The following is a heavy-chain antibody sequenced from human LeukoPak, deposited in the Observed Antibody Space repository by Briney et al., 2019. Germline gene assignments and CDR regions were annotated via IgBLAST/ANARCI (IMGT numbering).Heavy chain of an antibody. CDR1: GFTFSSYA. CDR2: ISGNGGST. J-gene: IGHJ4*02. D-gene: IGHD3-16*02. Sequence: SGGSLRLSCAASGFTFSSYAMSWVRQAPGKGLEWVSTISGNGGSTCYADSVKGRFTISRDNSKNTLYLQMNSLRAEDTAVYYCAPPIWGTYRPIGIGYWGQGTLVTVSS. CDR3: APPIWGTYRPIGIGY. V-gene: IGHV3-23*01.